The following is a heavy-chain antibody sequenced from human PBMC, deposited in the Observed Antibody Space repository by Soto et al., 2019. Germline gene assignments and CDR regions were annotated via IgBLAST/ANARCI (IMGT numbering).Heavy chain of an antibody. D-gene: IGHD3-22*01. Sequence: SETLSLTCTVSGGSISSYYWSWIRQPPGKGLEWIGYIYYSGSTNYNPSLKSRVTISVDTSKNQFSLKLSSVTAADTAVYYCASGGPYYYDSSGYYYWGQGTLVTVSS. V-gene: IGHV4-59*01. J-gene: IGHJ4*02. CDR2: IYYSGST. CDR3: ASGGPYYYDSSGYYY. CDR1: GGSISSYY.